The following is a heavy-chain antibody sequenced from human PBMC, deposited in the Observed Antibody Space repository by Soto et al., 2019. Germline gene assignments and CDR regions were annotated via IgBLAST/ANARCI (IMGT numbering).Heavy chain of an antibody. CDR3: ARGNCGGDCYYFDY. V-gene: IGHV1-2*02. CDR1: GYAFTGYY. CDR2: INPNSGGT. Sequence: GSVKVSCKASGYAFTGYYMHLVREAPGQGLEWMGWINPNSGGTNYAQKFQGRVTMTRDTSISTAYMELSRLRSDDTAVYYCARGNCGGDCYYFDYWGQGTMVTVSS. D-gene: IGHD2-21*02. J-gene: IGHJ4*02.